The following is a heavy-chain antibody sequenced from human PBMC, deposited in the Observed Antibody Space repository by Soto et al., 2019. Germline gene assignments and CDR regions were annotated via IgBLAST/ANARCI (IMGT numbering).Heavy chain of an antibody. Sequence: EVELVESGGGLVQPGGSLRLSCAASGFTFSSYWMSWVRQAPGKGLEWVANIKQDGSEKYYVDSVKGRFTISRDNAKNSLYLQMNSLRAEDTAVYYCARATRSYYDSSGYHFDYWGQGTLVTVSS. V-gene: IGHV3-7*05. CDR2: IKQDGSEK. CDR3: ARATRSYYDSSGYHFDY. D-gene: IGHD3-22*01. CDR1: GFTFSSYW. J-gene: IGHJ4*02.